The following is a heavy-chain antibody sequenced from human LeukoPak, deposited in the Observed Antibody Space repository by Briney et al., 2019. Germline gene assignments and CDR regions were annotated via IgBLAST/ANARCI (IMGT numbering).Heavy chain of an antibody. V-gene: IGHV4-30-4*08. CDR1: GGSISNYY. CDR2: IYYSGST. J-gene: IGHJ4*02. D-gene: IGHD1-26*01. Sequence: PSETLSLTCTVSGGSISNYYWSWIRQPPAKGLEWGGYIYYSGSTYYNPSLKSRVTISVDTSKNQFYLKLSSVTVADTAVYYCARENKPLSGSYNYWGQRPLVTVSS. CDR3: ARENKPLSGSYNY.